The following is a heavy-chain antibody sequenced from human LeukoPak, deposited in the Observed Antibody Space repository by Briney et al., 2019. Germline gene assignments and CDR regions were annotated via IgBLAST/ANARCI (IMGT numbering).Heavy chain of an antibody. CDR2: ISDSGAST. CDR1: QFTFSSYA. J-gene: IGHJ6*02. V-gene: IGHV3-23*01. CDR3: ARKDSSGSSYYYYGMDV. D-gene: IGHD3-22*01. Sequence: GGSLRLSCAASQFTFSSYAMSWVRQAPGKGLEWVSAISDSGASTYYADSVKGRFTISRDNSKNTLYLQMNSLRVEDTAIYYCARKDSSGSSYYYYGMDVWGQGTTVTVSS.